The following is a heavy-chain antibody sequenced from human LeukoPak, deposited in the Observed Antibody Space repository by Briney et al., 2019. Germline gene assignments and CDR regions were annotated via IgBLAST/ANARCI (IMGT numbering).Heavy chain of an antibody. CDR3: ARESPKDYNWTDVYDY. Sequence: GASVKVSCKASGYTFTGYYMHWVRQAPGQGLEWMGWINPNSGGTNYAQKSQGRVTMTRDTSISTAYMQLSRLRSDDTAVYYCARESPKDYNWTDVYDYWGQGTLVTVSS. CDR1: GYTFTGYY. J-gene: IGHJ4*02. CDR2: INPNSGGT. V-gene: IGHV1-2*02. D-gene: IGHD1-20*01.